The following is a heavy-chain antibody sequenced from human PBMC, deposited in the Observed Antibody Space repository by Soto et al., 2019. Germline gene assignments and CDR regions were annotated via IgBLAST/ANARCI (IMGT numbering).Heavy chain of an antibody. D-gene: IGHD3-10*01. CDR2: INPNSGGT. CDR1: GYTFTGYY. Sequence: GASVKVSCKASGYTFTGYYMHWVRQAPGQGLEWMGWINPNSGGTNYAQSFQGRVTMTRDTSTSTVYMEVSSLRSEDTAVYYCSRVDPGETSPFDHWGQGTLVTVSS. J-gene: IGHJ4*02. CDR3: SRVDPGETSPFDH. V-gene: IGHV1-2*02.